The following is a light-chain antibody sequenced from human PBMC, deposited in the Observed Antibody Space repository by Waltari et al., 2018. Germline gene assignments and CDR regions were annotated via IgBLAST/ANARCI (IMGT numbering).Light chain of an antibody. Sequence: DIQMTQSPSTLSASVGDRVSINCRASQSSSIWLDWYQQRAGNAPKLLISKSSSLESGVPSRFSGSGSGTEFTLTITNLHPDDFATYYCQHYDNYPVAFGQGTKLEIK. CDR1: QSSSIW. J-gene: IGKJ2*01. CDR3: QHYDNYPVA. V-gene: IGKV1-5*03. CDR2: KSS.